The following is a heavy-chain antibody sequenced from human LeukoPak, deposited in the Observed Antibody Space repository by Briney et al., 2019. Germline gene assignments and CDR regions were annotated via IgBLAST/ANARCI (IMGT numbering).Heavy chain of an antibody. V-gene: IGHV3-30*02. Sequence: GESLRLSCAGSGFTFSSYGMHWARQAPGKGLEWVAFIRYDGSNKYYADSVKGRFTISRDKSKNTLYLQMNSLRAEDTAVYYCASPSYGDYDAFDIWGQGTMVTVSS. CDR2: IRYDGSNK. J-gene: IGHJ3*02. CDR3: ASPSYGDYDAFDI. CDR1: GFTFSSYG. D-gene: IGHD4-17*01.